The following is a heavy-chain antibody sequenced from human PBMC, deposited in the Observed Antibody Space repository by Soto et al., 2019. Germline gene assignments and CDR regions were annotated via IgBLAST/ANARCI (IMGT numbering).Heavy chain of an antibody. V-gene: IGHV3-23*01. J-gene: IGHJ1*01. CDR1: GFTFSSYA. D-gene: IGHD2-15*01. CDR2: ISGSGGST. CDR3: AKSIKMRGYCSGGSCYSAAEYFQH. Sequence: GGSLRLSCAASGFTFSSYAMSWVRQAPGKGLEWVSAISGSGGSTYYADSVKGRFTISRDNSKNTLYLQMNSLRAEDTAVYYCAKSIKMRGYCSGGSCYSAAEYFQHWGQGTLVTVSS.